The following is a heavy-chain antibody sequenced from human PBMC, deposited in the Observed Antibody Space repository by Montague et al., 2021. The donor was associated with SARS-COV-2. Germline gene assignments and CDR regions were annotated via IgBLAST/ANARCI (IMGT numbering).Heavy chain of an antibody. CDR1: GGALNSSPYY. V-gene: IGHV4-39*02. J-gene: IGHJ6*02. Sequence: SETLSLTCAVSGGALNSSPYYWGWLRQPPGKGLEWLASIHYSGYTYNHPSLRSRVTISVDLAKNQFSLKVSSVTAADTAVYYCARENFSFCGMDVWGQGTTVTVSS. CDR2: IHYSGYT. CDR3: ARENFSFCGMDV.